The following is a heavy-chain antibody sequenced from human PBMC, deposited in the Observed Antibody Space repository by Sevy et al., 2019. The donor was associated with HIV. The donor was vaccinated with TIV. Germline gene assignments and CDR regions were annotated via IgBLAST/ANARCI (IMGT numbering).Heavy chain of an antibody. Sequence: SGPTLVKPTQTLTLTCTFSGFSLSTSGVGVGWIRQPPGKALEWLALIYWDDDKRYSPSLKSRLTITNDTSKNQVVLTMTHMDPVDTATYYCATSNGRYTAMVLFDYWGQGTLVTVSS. CDR3: ATSNGRYTAMVLFDY. J-gene: IGHJ4*02. CDR1: GFSLSTSGVG. CDR2: IYWDDDK. D-gene: IGHD5-18*01. V-gene: IGHV2-5*02.